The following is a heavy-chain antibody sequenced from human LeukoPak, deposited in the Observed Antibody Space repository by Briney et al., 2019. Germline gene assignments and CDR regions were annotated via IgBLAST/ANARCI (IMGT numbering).Heavy chain of an antibody. CDR2: ISGSGGST. CDR1: GFTFSSYA. D-gene: IGHD3-22*01. V-gene: IGHV3-23*01. J-gene: IGHJ4*02. CDR3: AKVPTMIVVVIPSFDY. Sequence: GSLRLSCAASGFTFSSYAMSWVRQAPGKGLEWVSAISGSGGSTYYADSVKGRFTISRDNSKNTLYLQMNSLRAEDTAVYYCAKVPTMIVVVIPSFDYWGQGTLVTVSS.